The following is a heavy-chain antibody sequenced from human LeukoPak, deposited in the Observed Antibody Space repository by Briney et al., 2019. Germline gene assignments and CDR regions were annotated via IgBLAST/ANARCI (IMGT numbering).Heavy chain of an antibody. J-gene: IGHJ4*02. CDR3: AREVDYGSGSYYSY. Sequence: PSETLSLTCTVSGGSISSSSYYWGWIRQPPGKGLEWIGSISYSGSTYYNPSLKSRVTISVDKSKNHLSLKLNSVTAADTAVYYCAREVDYGSGSYYSYCGQGTLVTVSS. D-gene: IGHD3-10*01. V-gene: IGHV4-39*07. CDR2: ISYSGST. CDR1: GGSISSSSYY.